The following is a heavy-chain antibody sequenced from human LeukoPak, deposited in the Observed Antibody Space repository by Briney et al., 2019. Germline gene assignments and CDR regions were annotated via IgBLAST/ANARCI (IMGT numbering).Heavy chain of an antibody. J-gene: IGHJ4*02. CDR1: GFTFSSYS. V-gene: IGHV3-21*01. CDR3: ARDFRYGSGSLHYFDY. CDR2: ISSSSSYI. D-gene: IGHD3-10*01. Sequence: NPGGSLRLSCAASGFTFSSYSMNWVRQAPGKGLVWVSSISSSSSYIYYADSVKGRFTISRDNAKNSLYLQMNSLRAEDTAVYYCARDFRYGSGSLHYFDYWGQGTLVTVSS.